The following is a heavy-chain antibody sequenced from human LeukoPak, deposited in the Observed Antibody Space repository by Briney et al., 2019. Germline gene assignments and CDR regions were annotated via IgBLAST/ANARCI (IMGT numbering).Heavy chain of an antibody. Sequence: GGSLRLSCAASGFTFTNAWMNWVRQAPGKGLEWVGRIKTNAEGGTLDYTAPVKGRFTISRDDSKNTLYLQMDSLEVEDTGMYYCTTGIDDEGGYWGQGTLVTVSS. CDR3: TTGIDDEGGY. V-gene: IGHV3-15*07. J-gene: IGHJ4*02. D-gene: IGHD3-3*02. CDR1: GFTFTNAW. CDR2: IKTNAEGGTL.